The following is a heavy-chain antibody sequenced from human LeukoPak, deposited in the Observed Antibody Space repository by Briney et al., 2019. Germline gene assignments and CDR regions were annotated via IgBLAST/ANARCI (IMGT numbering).Heavy chain of an antibody. CDR3: ARANENYFDY. V-gene: IGHV1-2*02. CDR2: IIPNNGGT. CDR1: GYTFTGYY. J-gene: IGHJ4*02. Sequence: SVKVSCKASGYTFTGYYMHWVRQAPGQGLEWMGWIIPNNGGTNYAQKFQGRVTMTRDTSISTAFMELSRLRSDDTAIYYCARANENYFDYWGQGTLVTVSS. D-gene: IGHD1-1*01.